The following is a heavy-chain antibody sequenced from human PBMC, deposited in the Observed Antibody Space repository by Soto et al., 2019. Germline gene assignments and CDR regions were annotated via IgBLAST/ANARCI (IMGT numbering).Heavy chain of an antibody. J-gene: IGHJ4*02. CDR3: AKDHYDILTGPLDY. V-gene: IGHV3-30*18. Sequence: QVQLVESGGGVVQPGRSLRLSCAASGFTFSSYGMHWVRQAPGKGLEWVAVISYDGSNKYYADSVKDRFTISRDNSKNTLYLQMNSLRAEDTAVYYCAKDHYDILTGPLDYWGQGTLVTVSS. D-gene: IGHD3-9*01. CDR1: GFTFSSYG. CDR2: ISYDGSNK.